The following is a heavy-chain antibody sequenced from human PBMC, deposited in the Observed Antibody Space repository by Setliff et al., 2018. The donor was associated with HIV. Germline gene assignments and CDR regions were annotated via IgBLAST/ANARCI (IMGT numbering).Heavy chain of an antibody. J-gene: IGHJ4*02. Sequence: SETLSLTCTVSGASISHYYWSWIRQPPGKGLECIGYVYYTGSPNYNPSLKSRATISVDTSKSHFSLRLNSVTAADTATYYCARVDYEGGSHYFDYWVQGLLVIVSA. CDR2: VYYTGSP. CDR1: GASISHYY. CDR3: ARVDYEGGSHYFDY. D-gene: IGHD3-22*01. V-gene: IGHV4-59*01.